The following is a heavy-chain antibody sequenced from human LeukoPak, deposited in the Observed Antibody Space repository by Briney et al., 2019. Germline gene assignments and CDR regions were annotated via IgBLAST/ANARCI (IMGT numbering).Heavy chain of an antibody. V-gene: IGHV1-8*03. CDR3: ARLGYCSSTSCYDY. Sequence: GAPVKVSCKASGYTFTSYDINWVRQATGQGLEWMGWMNPNSGNTGYAQKFQGRVTITRNTSISTAYMELSSLRSEDTAVYCCARLGYCSSTSCYDYWGQGTLVTVSS. CDR1: GYTFTSYD. J-gene: IGHJ4*02. CDR2: MNPNSGNT. D-gene: IGHD2-2*01.